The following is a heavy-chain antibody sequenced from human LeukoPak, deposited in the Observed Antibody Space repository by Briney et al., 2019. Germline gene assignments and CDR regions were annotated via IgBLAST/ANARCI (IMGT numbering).Heavy chain of an antibody. CDR1: GYTFTNYY. CDR3: AKGGSMVATIDY. D-gene: IGHD2-15*01. CDR2: ISAYNGKT. Sequence: ASVKVSRKASGYTFTNYYINWVRQAPGQGLEWVGWISAYNGKTNYAQRFQGRVTMTIDTSTTTAYMDLWSLTSDDTAMYYCAKGGSMVATIDYWGQGTLVTVSS. V-gene: IGHV1-18*01. J-gene: IGHJ4*02.